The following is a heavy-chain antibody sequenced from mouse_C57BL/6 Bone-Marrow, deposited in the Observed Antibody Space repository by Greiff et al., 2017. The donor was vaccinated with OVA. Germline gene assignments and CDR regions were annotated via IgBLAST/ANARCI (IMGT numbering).Heavy chain of an antibody. D-gene: IGHD1-1*01. Sequence: VKLVETGGGLVRPGNSLKLSCVTSGFTFSNYRMHWLRQPPGKRLEWIAVITVKSDNYVSNYAESVKGRFAISRDDSRSSVYLEMNRVREEDTATYFCSRETTVVAHWYFDVWGTGTTVTVSS. CDR2: ITVKSDNYVS. V-gene: IGHV13-2*01. CDR1: GFTFSNYR. CDR3: SRETTVVAHWYFDV. J-gene: IGHJ1*03.